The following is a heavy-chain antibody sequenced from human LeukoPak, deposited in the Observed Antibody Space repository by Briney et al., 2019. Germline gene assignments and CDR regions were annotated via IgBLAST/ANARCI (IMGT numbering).Heavy chain of an antibody. CDR1: GFTFSDYY. D-gene: IGHD6-6*01. CDR2: ISSSGSTI. CDR3: ARRRVRSSSSFDY. J-gene: IGHJ4*02. V-gene: IGHV3-11*01. Sequence: GGSLRLSCAASGFTFSDYYMSWIRQAPGKGLEWVSYISSSGSTIYYADSVKGRFTISRDNAKNSLYLQMNSLRAEGTAVYYCARRRVRSSSSFDYWGQGTLVTVS.